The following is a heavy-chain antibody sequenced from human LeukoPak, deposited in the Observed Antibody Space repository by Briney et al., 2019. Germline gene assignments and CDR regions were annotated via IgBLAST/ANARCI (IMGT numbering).Heavy chain of an antibody. D-gene: IGHD3-10*01. J-gene: IGHJ5*02. V-gene: IGHV1-2*02. CDR3: ARDGYYGSGSYYGDGNWFDP. CDR1: GYTFTGYY. CDR2: INPNSGGT. Sequence: ASVKVSCKASGYTFTGYYMHWVRRAPGQGLEWMGWINPNSGGTNYAQKFQGRVTMTRDTSISTAYMELSRLRSDDTAVYYCARDGYYGSGSYYGDGNWFDPWGQGTLVTVSS.